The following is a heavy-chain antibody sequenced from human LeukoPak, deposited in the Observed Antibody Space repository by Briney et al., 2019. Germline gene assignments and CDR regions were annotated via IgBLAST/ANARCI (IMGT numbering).Heavy chain of an antibody. D-gene: IGHD3-22*01. CDR2: IIPILGIA. Sequence: GSSVKVSCKASGGTFSSYAISWVRQAPGQGPEWMGRIIPILGIANYAQKFQGRVTITADKSTSTAYMELSSLRSEDTAVYYCARDDSSGFTFDYWGQGTLVTVSS. V-gene: IGHV1-69*04. CDR1: GGTFSSYA. CDR3: ARDDSSGFTFDY. J-gene: IGHJ4*02.